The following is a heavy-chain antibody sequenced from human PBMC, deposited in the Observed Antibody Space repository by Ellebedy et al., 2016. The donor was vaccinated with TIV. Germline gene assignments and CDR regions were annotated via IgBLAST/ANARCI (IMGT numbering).Heavy chain of an antibody. Sequence: SETLSLXCTVSGVSVSSSSHCWGWIRQPPGKDLEWIGSICHAGNAFHNPSLKSRVTISVDRSKNQFSLKLRSVTAADTSVYYCARRSWLQDFYFFDFWGQGILVTVSS. J-gene: IGHJ4*02. CDR1: GVSVSSSSHC. CDR3: ARRSWLQDFYFFDF. D-gene: IGHD5-24*01. CDR2: ICHAGNA. V-gene: IGHV4-39*01.